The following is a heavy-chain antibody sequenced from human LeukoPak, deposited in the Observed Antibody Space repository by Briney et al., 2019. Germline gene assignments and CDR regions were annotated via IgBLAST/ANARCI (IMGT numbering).Heavy chain of an antibody. CDR2: IIPIFGTA. D-gene: IGHD2-2*01. J-gene: IGHJ4*02. Sequence: ASVKVSCKASGGTFSSYAISWVRQAPGQGLEWMGGIIPIFGTANYAQKFQGRVTITADESTSTAYMELSSLRSEDTAVYYCARVVFMGYCSSTSCPGACYFDYWGQGTLVTVSS. CDR1: GGTFSSYA. CDR3: ARVVFMGYCSSTSCPGACYFDY. V-gene: IGHV1-69*13.